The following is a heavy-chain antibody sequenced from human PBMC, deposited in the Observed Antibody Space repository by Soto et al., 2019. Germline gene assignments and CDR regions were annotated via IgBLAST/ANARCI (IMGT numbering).Heavy chain of an antibody. CDR2: IIPIFDIT. V-gene: IGHV1-69*01. CDR1: RGTFRSYS. Sequence: QVQLVQSGAEVKKPGSSVKVSCKASRGTFRSYSISCVRQAPGQGLEWMGGIIPIFDITNYAQKFQGRVTITADESTSTAYMELSSLGSDDTAVYYCARPDEGGYSSNHHYYYALDVWGQGTTVTV. CDR3: ARPDEGGYSSNHHYYYALDV. D-gene: IGHD3-22*01. J-gene: IGHJ6*02.